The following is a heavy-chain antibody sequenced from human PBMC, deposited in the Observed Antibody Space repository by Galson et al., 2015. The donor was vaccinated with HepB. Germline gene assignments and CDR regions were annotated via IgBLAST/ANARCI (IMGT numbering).Heavy chain of an antibody. Sequence: SLRLSCAASGFTFSSYAMHWVRQAPGKGLEWVAVISYDGSNKYYADSVKGRFTISRDNSKNTLYLQMNSLRAEDTAVYYCAGDLAAAGLFDYWGQGTLVTVSS. CDR2: ISYDGSNK. CDR1: GFTFSSYA. V-gene: IGHV3-30*04. CDR3: AGDLAAAGLFDY. J-gene: IGHJ4*02. D-gene: IGHD6-13*01.